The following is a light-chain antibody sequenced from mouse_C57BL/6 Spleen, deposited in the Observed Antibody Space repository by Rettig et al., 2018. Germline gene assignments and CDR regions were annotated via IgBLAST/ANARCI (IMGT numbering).Light chain of an antibody. CDR1: ENIYSN. CDR3: QHFWGTPLT. V-gene: IGKV12-46*01. Sequence: DIQMTQSPASLSVSVGETVTITCRASENIYSNLAWYQQKQGKSPQLLVYAATNLADGVPSRFSGSGSGTQYSLKINSLQSEDFGSYYCQHFWGTPLTFGAG. J-gene: IGKJ5*01. CDR2: AAT.